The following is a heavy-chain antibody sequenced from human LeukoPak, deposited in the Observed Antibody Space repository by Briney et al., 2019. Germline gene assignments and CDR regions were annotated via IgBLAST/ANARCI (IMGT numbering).Heavy chain of an antibody. J-gene: IGHJ5*02. CDR2: INSDGSST. D-gene: IGHD2-2*01. Sequence: EGSLRLSCAASGFTFSSYWMHWVRQAPGRGLVWVSRINSDGSSTSYADSVKGRFTISRDNAKNTLYLQMNSLRAEDTAVYYCARGVGYCSSTSCYWWFDPWGQGTLVTVSS. V-gene: IGHV3-74*01. CDR3: ARGVGYCSSTSCYWWFDP. CDR1: GFTFSSYW.